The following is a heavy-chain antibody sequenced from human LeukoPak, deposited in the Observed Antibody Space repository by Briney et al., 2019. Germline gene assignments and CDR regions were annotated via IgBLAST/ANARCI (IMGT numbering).Heavy chain of an antibody. D-gene: IGHD6-13*01. Sequence: PGGSLRLSCAASGFTFSSYSMCWVRQVPGKGLEWVAVTSYDGNNRYYANSVKGRFTISRDNSKNTLYLQMNSLRAEDTAVYYCAKVAAAAGHFDYWGQGALVTVSS. CDR1: GFTFSSYS. J-gene: IGHJ4*02. V-gene: IGHV3-30-3*01. CDR2: TSYDGNNR. CDR3: AKVAAAAGHFDY.